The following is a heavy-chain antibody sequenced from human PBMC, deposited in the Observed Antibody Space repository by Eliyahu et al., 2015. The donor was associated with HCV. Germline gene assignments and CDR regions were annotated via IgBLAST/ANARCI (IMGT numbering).Heavy chain of an antibody. CDR2: INHSGST. V-gene: IGHV4-34*01. Sequence: VQLQQWGAGLLKPSGTLSLTCXVHGXSFTVYSWTWIRQPPGKGLEWIGDINHSGSTKSNPSLKSRVSISIYSSGNQFSLELSSVTAADTAIYYCARGSQGGFDTSALYERGFYYFDHWGQGTPVTVSS. D-gene: IGHD3-22*01. CDR1: GXSFTVYS. CDR3: ARGSQGGFDTSALYERGFYYFDH. J-gene: IGHJ4*02.